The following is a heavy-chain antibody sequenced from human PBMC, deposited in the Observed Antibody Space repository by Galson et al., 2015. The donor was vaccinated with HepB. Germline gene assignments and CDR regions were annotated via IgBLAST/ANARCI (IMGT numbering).Heavy chain of an antibody. V-gene: IGHV1-46*01. CDR2: INRNAGTT. D-gene: IGHD1/OR15-1a*01. Sequence: SVKVSCKASGYIFINYYMHWVRQAPGQGLEWMGVINRNAGTTSYAQKFQGRVTMSRDTSTNTVYMELSSLTLDDTAVYYCARGEHSFDFWGQGTMVTVSS. CDR3: ARGEHSFDF. CDR1: GYIFINYY. J-gene: IGHJ3*01.